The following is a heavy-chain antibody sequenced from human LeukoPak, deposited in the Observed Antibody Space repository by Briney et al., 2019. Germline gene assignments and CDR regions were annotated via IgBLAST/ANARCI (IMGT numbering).Heavy chain of an antibody. D-gene: IGHD3-10*01. CDR3: AKYRGFGDSYDS. J-gene: IGHJ4*02. Sequence: GGSLRLSCAASGFPFTIYAMSWVRQAPWKGLEWVSSIFGSSTYYADFVKGRFTIPRDTSKNTMDLQMNSLRAEDTAIYYCAKYRGFGDSYDSWGQGTLVTVSS. V-gene: IGHV3-23*01. CDR1: GFPFTIYA. CDR2: IFGSST.